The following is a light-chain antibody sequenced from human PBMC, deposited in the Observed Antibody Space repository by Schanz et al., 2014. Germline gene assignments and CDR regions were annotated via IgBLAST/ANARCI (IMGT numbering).Light chain of an antibody. Sequence: QSVLTQPPSASGSPGQSVTISCTGTSSDVGSYNYVSWYQQHPGKVPKLMIYEVNKRPSGVPDRFSGSKSGNTASLTVSGLQDEDEADYYCCSYAGKYTRVFGGGTQLTVL. CDR2: EVN. CDR3: CSYAGKYTRV. J-gene: IGLJ3*02. V-gene: IGLV2-8*01. CDR1: SSDVGSYNY.